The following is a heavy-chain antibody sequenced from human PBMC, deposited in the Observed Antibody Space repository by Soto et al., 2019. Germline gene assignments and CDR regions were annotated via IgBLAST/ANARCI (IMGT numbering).Heavy chain of an antibody. CDR1: GFTFSSYS. Sequence: GGSLRLSCAASGFTFSSYSMNWVRQAPGKGLEWVSYISSSSSTIYYADSVKGRFTISRDNAKNSLYLQMNSLRDEDTAVYYRARAPHYYDSSGYYFYHFDFWGQGTLVTVSS. CDR3: ARAPHYYDSSGYYFYHFDF. D-gene: IGHD3-22*01. J-gene: IGHJ4*02. V-gene: IGHV3-48*02. CDR2: ISSSSSTI.